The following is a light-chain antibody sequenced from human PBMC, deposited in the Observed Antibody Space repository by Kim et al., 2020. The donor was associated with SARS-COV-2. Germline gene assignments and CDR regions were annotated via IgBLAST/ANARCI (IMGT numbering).Light chain of an antibody. CDR2: WAS. V-gene: IGKV4-1*01. J-gene: IGKJ2*01. Sequence: DVVMTQSPDSLAVSLGETATITCKSSQSVFNSFENKNFLSWYQQKPGQPPKELIYWASNRQPGVPDRFIGRGSGTDFTLTISSLQAEDVAVYYCLQYSSTLVFGRGTKLEI. CDR1: QSVFNSFENKNF. CDR3: LQYSSTLV.